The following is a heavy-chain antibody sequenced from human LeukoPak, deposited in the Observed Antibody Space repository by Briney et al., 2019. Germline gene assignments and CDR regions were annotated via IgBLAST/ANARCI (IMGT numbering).Heavy chain of an antibody. CDR3: ATSRDSSGYFFVNYFDN. D-gene: IGHD3-22*01. V-gene: IGHV3-30*04. CDR1: GFTFSSYA. CDR2: ISYDGSNK. J-gene: IGHJ4*02. Sequence: GGSLRLSCAASGFTFSSYAMHWVRQAPGKGLEWVAVISYDGSNKYYADSVKGRFTISRDNAQNSLYLQMNSLRAEDTAIYYCATSRDSSGYFFVNYFDNWGQGTLVTVSP.